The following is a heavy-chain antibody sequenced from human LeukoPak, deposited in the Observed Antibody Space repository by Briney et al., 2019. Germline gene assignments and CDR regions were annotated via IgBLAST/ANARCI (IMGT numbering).Heavy chain of an antibody. Sequence: GGSLRLSCAACVVTFSSSAVSSVRQAPGKGVEWVSAISGSGGKTYYADSVKGRFNFSRDNSKNTLYLQMNCLRAEDTAVYYCAKETRARGRGHSGYVIDYWGQGTLVTVSS. CDR2: ISGSGGKT. J-gene: IGHJ4*02. CDR1: VVTFSSSA. V-gene: IGHV3-23*01. D-gene: IGHD5-12*01. CDR3: AKETRARGRGHSGYVIDY.